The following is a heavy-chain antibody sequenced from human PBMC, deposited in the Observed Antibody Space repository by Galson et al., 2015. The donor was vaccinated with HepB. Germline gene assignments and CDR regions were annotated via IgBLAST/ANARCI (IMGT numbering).Heavy chain of an antibody. CDR1: GYTFTSYG. J-gene: IGHJ5*02. CDR3: ARDGCSSTSCYISNWFDP. D-gene: IGHD2-2*02. V-gene: IGHV1-18*01. CDR2: ISAYNGNT. Sequence: VSCKASGYTFTSYGISWVRQAPGQGLEWMGWISAYNGNTNYAQKLQGRVTMTTDTSTSTAYMELRSLRSDDTAVYYCARDGCSSTSCYISNWFDPWGQGTLVTVSS.